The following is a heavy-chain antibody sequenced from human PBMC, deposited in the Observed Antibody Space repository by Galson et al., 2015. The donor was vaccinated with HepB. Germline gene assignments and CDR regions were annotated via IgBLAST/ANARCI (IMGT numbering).Heavy chain of an antibody. Sequence: SVKVSCKASGYTFTSYGISWVRQAPGQGLEWMGWISAYNGNTNYAQKLQGRVTMTTDTSTSTAYMELRSLRSDDTAVYYCAREGTPFYYGSGSYLPLDYWGQGTLVTVSS. CDR1: GYTFTSYG. J-gene: IGHJ4*02. CDR3: AREGTPFYYGSGSYLPLDY. V-gene: IGHV1-18*01. D-gene: IGHD3-10*01. CDR2: ISAYNGNT.